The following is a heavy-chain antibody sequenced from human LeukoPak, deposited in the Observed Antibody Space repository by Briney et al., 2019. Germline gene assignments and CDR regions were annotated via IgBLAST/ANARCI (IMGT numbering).Heavy chain of an antibody. V-gene: IGHV3-23*01. CDR2: ISGSGGSA. CDR1: GFTFSSYA. J-gene: IGHJ4*02. CDR3: AKEGRYYYDSSGYFDY. D-gene: IGHD3-22*01. Sequence: GGSLRLSCAASGFTFSSYAMSWVRQAPGKGLEWVSAISGSGGSAYYADSVKGRFTISRDNSKNTLYLQMNSLRAEDTAVYYCAKEGRYYYDSSGYFDYWGQGTLVTVSS.